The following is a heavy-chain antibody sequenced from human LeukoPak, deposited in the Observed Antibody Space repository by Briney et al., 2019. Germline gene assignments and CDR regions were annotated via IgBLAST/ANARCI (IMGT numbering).Heavy chain of an antibody. CDR2: ISYDGSNK. CDR1: GFTFSSYA. V-gene: IGHV3-30-3*01. D-gene: IGHD3-22*01. J-gene: IGHJ4*02. CDR3: ARAQPPRFHYDSSGYFDY. Sequence: GGSLRLSCAASGFTFSSYAMHWVRQAPGKGLEWVAVISYDGSNKYYADSVKGRFTISRDNSKNTLYLQMNSLRAEDTAVYYCARAQPPRFHYDSSGYFDYWGQGTLVTVSS.